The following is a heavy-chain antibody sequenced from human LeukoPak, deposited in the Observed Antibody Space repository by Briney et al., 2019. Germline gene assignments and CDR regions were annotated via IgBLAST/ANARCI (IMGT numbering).Heavy chain of an antibody. CDR2: ISGSGANT. CDR1: GFTFSSHA. Sequence: GGSLRLSCAASGFTFSSHAMNWFRQAPGKGLEWVSGISGSGANTYYADSVKGRFTISRDNSKNTLSLQMNSLRVEDTAVYYCAKDFRVAASGTGGWFDPWGQGTLVTVSS. CDR3: AKDFRVAASGTGGWFDP. D-gene: IGHD6-13*01. J-gene: IGHJ5*02. V-gene: IGHV3-23*01.